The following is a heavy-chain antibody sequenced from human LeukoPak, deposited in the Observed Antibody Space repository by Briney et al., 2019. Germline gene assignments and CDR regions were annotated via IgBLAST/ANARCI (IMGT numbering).Heavy chain of an antibody. V-gene: IGHV3-7*01. J-gene: IGHJ4*02. CDR3: ARGSLAGASDY. Sequence: GGSLRLSCAASGFTFSSYWMSWVRQAPGKGLEWVANIKQDGSEKYYVDSVKGRFTISRDNSKNTLYLQMNSLRAEDTAVYYCARGSLAGASDYWGQGTLVTVSS. CDR2: IKQDGSEK. CDR1: GFTFSSYW.